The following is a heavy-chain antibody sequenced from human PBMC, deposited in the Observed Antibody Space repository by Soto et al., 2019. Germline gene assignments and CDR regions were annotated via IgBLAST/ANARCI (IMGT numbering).Heavy chain of an antibody. CDR2: IIDSGGSA. V-gene: IGHV3-23*01. Sequence: EVQLLESGGGLVQPGGSLRLSCAASGFTFSSYAMDWVRQPPGKGLEWVSAIIDSGGSAFYADSVKGRFTISRDNSNNTLFLHMNSLTAEDTAVYYCAKRSSASPWGDYWGQGALVTVSS. CDR3: AKRSSASPWGDY. D-gene: IGHD3-16*01. CDR1: GFTFSSYA. J-gene: IGHJ4*02.